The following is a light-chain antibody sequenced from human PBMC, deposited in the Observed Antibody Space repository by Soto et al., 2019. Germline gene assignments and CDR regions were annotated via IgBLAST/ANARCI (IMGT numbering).Light chain of an antibody. CDR2: ATS. V-gene: IGKV3-20*01. CDR3: QQYGDGNSPRYS. CDR1: QSVSSIY. Sequence: EIVLTQSPGTLSLSPGERVTLSCRASQSVSSIYLAWYQQKPGQAPRLLIYATSSRAPGIPDRFSGSGSGTDFTLTISRLEPEDFAMYYCQQYGDGNSPRYSFGQGTRLEIK. J-gene: IGKJ2*03.